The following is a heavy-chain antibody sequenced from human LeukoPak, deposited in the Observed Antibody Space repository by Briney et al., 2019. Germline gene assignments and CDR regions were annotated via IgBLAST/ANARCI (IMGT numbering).Heavy chain of an antibody. Sequence: PGGSLRLSCAVSGFSLSRYAMSWVRKAPGKGLEWVSAISDSGGSTYYADSVKGRFTIPRDNSRNTLYLQMNTLRAEDTAVYYCAKCRGSSWSDYFDYWGQGTLVTVSS. CDR2: ISDSGGST. V-gene: IGHV3-23*01. CDR3: AKCRGSSWSDYFDY. CDR1: GFSLSRYA. D-gene: IGHD6-13*01. J-gene: IGHJ4*02.